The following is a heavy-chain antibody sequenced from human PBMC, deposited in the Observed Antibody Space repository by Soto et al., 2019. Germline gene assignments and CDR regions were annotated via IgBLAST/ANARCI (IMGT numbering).Heavy chain of an antibody. CDR2: IYYSRST. J-gene: IGHJ3*02. Sequence: PXETLSLPFTVSGGSISSGSYYWSWIRQHPGKVLEWIGYIYYSRSTYYNPSLKSRVTISVDTSKNQFSLKLSSVTAADTAVYYCAKNPRPKITMVRGVAPDDAFDIWGQGTMVTVSS. CDR3: AKNPRPKITMVRGVAPDDAFDI. D-gene: IGHD3-10*01. CDR1: GGSISSGSYY. V-gene: IGHV4-31*03.